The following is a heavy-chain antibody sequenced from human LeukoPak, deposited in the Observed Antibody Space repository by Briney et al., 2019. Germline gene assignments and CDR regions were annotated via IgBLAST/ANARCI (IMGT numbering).Heavy chain of an antibody. CDR1: GFTFNDYG. CDR3: ARDKHYYDSSNYV. J-gene: IGHJ4*02. D-gene: IGHD3-22*01. CDR2: INWSGGTT. V-gene: IGHV3-20*04. Sequence: GGSLRLSCAASGFTFNDYGMSWVRQAPGKGLEWVSGINWSGGTTGYADSVRGRFTISRDNAKNSLYLQMNSLRAEDTALYYCARDKHYYDSSNYVWGQGTLVTVSS.